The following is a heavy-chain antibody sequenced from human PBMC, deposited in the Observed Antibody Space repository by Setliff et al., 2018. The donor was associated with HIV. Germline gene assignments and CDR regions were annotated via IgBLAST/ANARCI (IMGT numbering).Heavy chain of an antibody. D-gene: IGHD6-13*01. CDR3: ARGGSNSWSPFDY. CDR1: GFTFSGYW. J-gene: IGHJ4*02. CDR2: INSDGSST. Sequence: GGSLRLSCAASGFTFSGYWMHWVRQAPGKGMVWVSRINSDGSSTTYADSVKGRFTISRDNAKNTLYLQMNSLRAEDTAVYYCARGGSNSWSPFDYWGQGTLVTGS. V-gene: IGHV3-74*01.